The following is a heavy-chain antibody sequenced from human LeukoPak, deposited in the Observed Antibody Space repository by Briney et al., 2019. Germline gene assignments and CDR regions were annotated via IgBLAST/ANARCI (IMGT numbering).Heavy chain of an antibody. Sequence: GASVKVSCKASGYTFINYGLTWVRQAPGQGFEWMGWISACTGSTNYAQKLQGRVTMPTDPSTSTAYMDLRSLRSDDTAVYYCARTVGATGAFDIWGQGTMVIVSS. D-gene: IGHD1-26*01. V-gene: IGHV1-18*01. CDR2: ISACTGST. CDR1: GYTFINYG. J-gene: IGHJ3*02. CDR3: ARTVGATGAFDI.